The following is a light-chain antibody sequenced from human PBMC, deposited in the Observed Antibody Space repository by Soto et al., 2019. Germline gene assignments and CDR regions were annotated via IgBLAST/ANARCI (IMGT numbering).Light chain of an antibody. CDR2: EVS. CDR1: SSDVGGYNY. CDR3: SSYTSSSTRV. Sequence: QSALTQPTSVSGSPGQSITISCTGTSSDVGGYNYVSWYQQHPGKAPKLMIYEVSNRPSGVSNRFSGSKFGNTASLTISGRQAEDEADYYCSSYTSSSTRVFGTGTKLTVL. V-gene: IGLV2-14*01. J-gene: IGLJ1*01.